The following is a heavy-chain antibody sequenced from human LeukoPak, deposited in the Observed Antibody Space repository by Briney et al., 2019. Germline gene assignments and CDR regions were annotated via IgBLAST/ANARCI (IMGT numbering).Heavy chain of an antibody. CDR2: ISSSSSYI. V-gene: IGHV3-21*01. D-gene: IGHD6-19*01. J-gene: IGHJ6*03. Sequence: GGSLRLSCAASGFTFSSYSMNWVRQAPGKGLEWVSSISSSSSYIYYADSVKGRFTISRDNAKNSLYLQMNSLRAEDTAVYYCTTDEGSYSSGWSSGNYYMDVWGKGTTVTVSS. CDR1: GFTFSSYS. CDR3: TTDEGSYSSGWSSGNYYMDV.